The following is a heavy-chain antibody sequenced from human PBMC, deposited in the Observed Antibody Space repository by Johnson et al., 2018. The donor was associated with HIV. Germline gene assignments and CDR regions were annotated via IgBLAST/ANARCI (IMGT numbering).Heavy chain of an antibody. CDR1: GFTFSSYD. Sequence: EVQLMESGGGLVQPGGSLRLSCAASGFTFSSYDMHWVRQATGKGLEWVSAIATAGDTYSPVSVKGRFTISRENAKNSLYLQMNSLRAGDTAVYYCARGDCSSTSCYGDAFDSWGQGTMVTVSS. J-gene: IGHJ3*02. V-gene: IGHV3-13*01. CDR3: ARGDCSSTSCYGDAFDS. CDR2: IATAGDT. D-gene: IGHD2-2*01.